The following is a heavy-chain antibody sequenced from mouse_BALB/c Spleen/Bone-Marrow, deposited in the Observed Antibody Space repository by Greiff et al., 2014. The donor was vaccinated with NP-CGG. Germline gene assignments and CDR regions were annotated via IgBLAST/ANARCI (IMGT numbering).Heavy chain of an antibody. CDR3: ARRYGSSYGYFDY. V-gene: IGHV5-9-1*01. Sequence: EVKLMESGGGLVKPGGSLKLSCAASGFTFSSYAMSWVRQTPEKRLEWVATISSGGSYTYYPDSVKGRFTISRDNAKNTLYLQMSSLRSGDTAMYYCARRYGSSYGYFDYWGQGTTLTVSS. J-gene: IGHJ2*01. D-gene: IGHD1-1*01. CDR1: GFTFSSYA. CDR2: ISSGGSYT.